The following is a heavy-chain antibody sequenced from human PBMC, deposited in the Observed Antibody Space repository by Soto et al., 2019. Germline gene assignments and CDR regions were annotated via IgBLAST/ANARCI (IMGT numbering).Heavy chain of an antibody. V-gene: IGHV3-33*01. Sequence: QVQLVESGGGVVQHGRSLRLSCAVSGFTFSSYGMHWVRHAPGKGLEWVAIIWYDGSNKYYADSVKGRFTISRDNSKNTLYLQMNSLRAEDTAVYYCARDLHDTSGYYSYYFDYWGQGTLVTVSS. CDR3: ARDLHDTSGYYSYYFDY. D-gene: IGHD3-22*01. CDR1: GFTFSSYG. CDR2: IWYDGSNK. J-gene: IGHJ4*02.